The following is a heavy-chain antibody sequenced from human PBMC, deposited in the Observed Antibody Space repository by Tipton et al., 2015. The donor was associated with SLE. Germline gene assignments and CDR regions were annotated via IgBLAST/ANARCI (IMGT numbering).Heavy chain of an antibody. CDR2: IYYSGST. CDR3: ARGGPDSSGDDY. D-gene: IGHD3-22*01. V-gene: IGHV4-61*08. Sequence: TLSLTCTVSGGSISSGGYYWSWIRQHPGKGLDWIGYIYYSGSTHNNPSLKSRVTISVDTSKNQFSLKLSSVTAADTAVYYCARGGPDSSGDDYWGQGTLVTVSS. J-gene: IGHJ4*02. CDR1: GGSISSGGYY.